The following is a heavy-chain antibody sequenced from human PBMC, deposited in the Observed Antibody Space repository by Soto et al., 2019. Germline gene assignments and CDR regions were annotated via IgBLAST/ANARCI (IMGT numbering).Heavy chain of an antibody. CDR2: ISGSADST. V-gene: IGHV3-23*01. CDR3: ARAPTSGGVRGVGSRRASYYYYGMDV. D-gene: IGHD3-10*01. J-gene: IGHJ6*02. Sequence: PGGSLRLSCAASGFSYSSFAMNWVRQAPGKGLEWVSIISGSADSTFYADSVKGRFTISRDNSKSTLYLQINSLRAEDTAVYYCARAPTSGGVRGVGSRRASYYYYGMDVWGQGTTVTVSS. CDR1: GFSYSSFA.